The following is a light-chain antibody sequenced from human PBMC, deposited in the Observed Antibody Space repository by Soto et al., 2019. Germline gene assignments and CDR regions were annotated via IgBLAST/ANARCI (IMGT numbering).Light chain of an antibody. Sequence: QSVLTQPASVSGSPGQSITISCTGTSSDVGGYNYVSWYQHHPGKAPKVMIYDVSNRPSGVSNRFSGSKSGNTASLTISGLQAEDEADYYCSSYTRGRSLLILGGGTQLTVL. CDR2: DVS. CDR3: SSYTRGRSLLI. V-gene: IGLV2-14*03. CDR1: SSDVGGYNY. J-gene: IGLJ2*01.